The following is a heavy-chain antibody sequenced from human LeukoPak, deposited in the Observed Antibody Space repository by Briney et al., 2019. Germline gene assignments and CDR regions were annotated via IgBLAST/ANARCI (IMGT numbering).Heavy chain of an antibody. CDR2: MSDDGSEK. CDR3: AREADSGYYRTVDY. D-gene: IGHD2-15*01. V-gene: IGHV3-30-3*01. Sequence: GRSLTLSCTSSGFTLSRFAMHWVRQAPGKGLEWLGHMSDDGSEKHYVDSVRGRFTISRDPSKNTLYLEMTSLRTEDTGVYYCAREADSGYYRTVDYWGQGTMVTVS. CDR1: GFTLSRFA. J-gene: IGHJ4*02.